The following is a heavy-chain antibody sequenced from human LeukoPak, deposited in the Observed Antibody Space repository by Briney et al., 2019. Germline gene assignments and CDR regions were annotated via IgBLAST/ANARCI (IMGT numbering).Heavy chain of an antibody. CDR2: IIPILGIA. J-gene: IGHJ4*02. Sequence: ASVKVSCKASGGTFSSYAISWVRQAPGQGLEWMGRIIPILGIANYAQKFQGRVTITADKSTSTAYTELSSLRSEDTAVYYCARDYYDSSNYWGQGTLVTVSS. CDR3: ARDYYDSSNY. D-gene: IGHD3-22*01. V-gene: IGHV1-69*04. CDR1: GGTFSSYA.